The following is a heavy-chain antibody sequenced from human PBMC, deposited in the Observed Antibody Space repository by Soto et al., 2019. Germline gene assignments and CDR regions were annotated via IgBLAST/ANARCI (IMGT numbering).Heavy chain of an antibody. CDR1: GYTFTRNA. Sequence: VQLVQSGTEVKMPGASVRLSCKASGYTFTRNAIHWVRQAPGQRLEWMGWINAANGHTSYSQKLQGRVTITRDTSATTGYMELSSLTSEDTAVYSCTGHPWGGYSFDDWGQGALVTVSS. CDR3: TGHPWGGYSFDD. D-gene: IGHD5-18*01. CDR2: INAANGHT. V-gene: IGHV1-3*01. J-gene: IGHJ4*02.